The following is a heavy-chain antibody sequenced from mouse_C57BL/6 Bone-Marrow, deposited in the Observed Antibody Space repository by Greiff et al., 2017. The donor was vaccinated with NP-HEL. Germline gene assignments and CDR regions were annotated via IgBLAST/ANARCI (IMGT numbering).Heavy chain of an antibody. CDR2: IRNKANGYTT. V-gene: IGHV7-3*01. D-gene: IGHD1-1*01. Sequence: DVMLVESGGGLVQPGGSLSLSCAASGFTFTDYYMSWVRQPPGKALEWLGFIRNKANGYTTEYSASVKGRFTISRDNSQSILYLQMNALRAEDSATYYCARSHYDGSSPWFAYWGQGTLVTVSA. CDR1: GFTFTDYY. CDR3: ARSHYDGSSPWFAY. J-gene: IGHJ3*01.